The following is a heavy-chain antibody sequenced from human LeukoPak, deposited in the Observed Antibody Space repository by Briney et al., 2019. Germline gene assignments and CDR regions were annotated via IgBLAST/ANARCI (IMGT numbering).Heavy chain of an antibody. J-gene: IGHJ4*02. D-gene: IGHD3-22*01. CDR2: IIPIFGTA. CDR1: GYTFTSYY. Sequence: SVKVSCKASGYTFTSYYIHWVRQAPGQGLEWMGGIIPIFGTANYAQKFQGRVTITTDESTSTAYMELSSLRSEDTAVYYCARVAVEYYYDSSGYYLGPDYWGQGTLVTVSS. V-gene: IGHV1-69*05. CDR3: ARVAVEYYYDSSGYYLGPDY.